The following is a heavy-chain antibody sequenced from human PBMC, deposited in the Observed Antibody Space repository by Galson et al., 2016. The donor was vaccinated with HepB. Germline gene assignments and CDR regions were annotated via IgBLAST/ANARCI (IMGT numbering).Heavy chain of an antibody. CDR3: ARYFTGYYYDY. Sequence: SETLSLTCSVSGASISSYYWSWVRQPAGKGLEWIGRIHSSGITHYNPSLKSRVTMSADTSKNQFSLKLSSVTAADTALYYCARYFTGYYYDYWGQGALVTVSS. CDR2: IHSSGIT. D-gene: IGHD3-9*01. J-gene: IGHJ4*02. CDR1: GASISSYY. V-gene: IGHV4-4*07.